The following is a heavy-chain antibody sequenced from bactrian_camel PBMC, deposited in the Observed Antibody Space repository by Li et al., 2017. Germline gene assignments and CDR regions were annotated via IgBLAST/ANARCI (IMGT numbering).Heavy chain of an antibody. Sequence: VQLVESGGGLVQTGGSLRLSCAVSLNPTSGYCLGWIRQAPGKEREGVALIYTRDQSAYYLDSVKGRFTISHDNAKNSVDLQMNSLKPDDTAVYYCAATGQMLSVAGCRTQGTQVTVS. D-gene: IGHD1*01. CDR2: IYTRDQSA. J-gene: IGHJ4*01. V-gene: IGHV3S40*01. CDR1: LNPTSGYC.